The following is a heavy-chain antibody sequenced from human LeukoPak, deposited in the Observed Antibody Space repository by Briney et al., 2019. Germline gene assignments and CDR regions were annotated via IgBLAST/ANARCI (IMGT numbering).Heavy chain of an antibody. CDR2: LSYRGDST. J-gene: IGHJ4*02. Sequence: GGTLRLSCAGSGFSFSDYGMSWVRQPPGKGLEWVSGLSYRGDSTYYADSVKGRFTISRDNSKNTLYLQMNSLRAEDTAVYYCARDRVGATLYFDYWGQGTLVTVSS. CDR1: GFSFSDYG. CDR3: ARDRVGATLYFDY. D-gene: IGHD1-26*01. V-gene: IGHV3-23*01.